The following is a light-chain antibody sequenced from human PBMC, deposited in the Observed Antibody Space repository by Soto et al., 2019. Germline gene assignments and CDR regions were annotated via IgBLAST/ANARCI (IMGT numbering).Light chain of an antibody. CDR3: QSYDSSLSGFYV. J-gene: IGLJ1*01. CDR1: SSNIGAGYD. CDR2: GNS. Sequence: QSVLTQPPSVSGAPGKRVTISCTGSSSNIGAGYDVHWYQQLPGTAPKLLIYGNSNRPSGVPVRLSGSKSGTSASLAITGLQAEYEADYYCQSYDSSLSGFYVFGTGTKVTVL. V-gene: IGLV1-40*01.